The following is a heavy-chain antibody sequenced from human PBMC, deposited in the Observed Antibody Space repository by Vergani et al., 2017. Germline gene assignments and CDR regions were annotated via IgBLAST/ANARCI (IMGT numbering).Heavy chain of an antibody. Sequence: EVQLVQSGAEVKKPGATMKISCKVSGYTFTDHYMHWVKQAPGKGLEWMGLVDPEDGETIYAEKLQGRVTMTTDTSTSTAYMELRSLRYDDTAVYYCARERGYCSSTSCYGYYMDVWGKGTTVTVSS. J-gene: IGHJ6*03. D-gene: IGHD2-2*01. CDR2: VDPEDGET. V-gene: IGHV1-69-2*01. CDR3: ARERGYCSSTSCYGYYMDV. CDR1: GYTFTDHY.